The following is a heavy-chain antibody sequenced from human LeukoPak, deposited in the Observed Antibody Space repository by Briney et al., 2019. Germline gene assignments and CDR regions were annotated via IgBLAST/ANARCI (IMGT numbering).Heavy chain of an antibody. J-gene: IGHJ4*02. CDR3: ARHIAPMVLFDY. CDR1: GYNFTSYW. CDR2: IYPSESDT. V-gene: IGHV5-51*01. D-gene: IGHD3-10*01. Sequence: GESLKISCKGSGYNFTSYWIGWVRQLPGKGLEWMGIIYPSESDTLYSPSFQGQVTISADKSITTAYLQWSSLKASDTAMYYCARHIAPMVLFDYWGQGTLVTVSS.